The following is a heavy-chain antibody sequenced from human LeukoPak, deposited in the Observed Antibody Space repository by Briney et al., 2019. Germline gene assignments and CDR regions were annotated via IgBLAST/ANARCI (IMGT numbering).Heavy chain of an antibody. J-gene: IGHJ4*02. CDR3: ARDSYYYDSSGYRFDY. CDR1: GFTFSDYY. D-gene: IGHD3-22*01. CDR2: IISSGSTI. V-gene: IGHV3-11*01. Sequence: GGSLRLSCAASGFTFSDYYMSWIRQAPGKGLEWVSYIISSGSTIYYADSLKGRFTISRDNAKNSLYLQMNSLRAEDTAVYYCARDSYYYDSSGYRFDYWGQGTLVTVSS.